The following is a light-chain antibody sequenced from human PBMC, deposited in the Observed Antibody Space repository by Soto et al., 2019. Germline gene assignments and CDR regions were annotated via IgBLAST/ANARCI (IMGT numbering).Light chain of an antibody. CDR2: DAS. Sequence: ELVLTQSPATLSLSPGERATLSCRASHSVSYCLAWYQQKSGQAPRRLIYDASSRATGIPARFSGSGFGTDFTLTISSLEPDDFAVYFGQHRSNWLGTFGPGTKV. CDR3: QHRSNWLGT. CDR1: HSVSYC. J-gene: IGKJ3*01. V-gene: IGKV3-11*01.